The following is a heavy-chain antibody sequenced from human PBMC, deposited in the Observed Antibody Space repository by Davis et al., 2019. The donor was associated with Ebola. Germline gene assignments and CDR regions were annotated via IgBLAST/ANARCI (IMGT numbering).Heavy chain of an antibody. CDR3: AREVPGAGHLDY. Sequence: SETPSLTCTVSGGSISGFFCMWLRQTPGKGLEWIGYIHYSGSTNYNPSLKSRVTMSVDTSRNQFSLKLNSVTAADTAVYFCAREVPGAGHLDYWGQGILVTVSS. CDR2: IHYSGST. V-gene: IGHV4-59*01. D-gene: IGHD6-13*01. J-gene: IGHJ4*02. CDR1: GGSISGFF.